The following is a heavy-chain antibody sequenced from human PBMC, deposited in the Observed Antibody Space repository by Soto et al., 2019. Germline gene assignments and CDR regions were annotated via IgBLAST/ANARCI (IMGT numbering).Heavy chain of an antibody. V-gene: IGHV4-59*01. CDR3: ARGKTNYYYGMDV. CDR1: GGSISSYY. D-gene: IGHD1-1*01. Sequence: PSETLSLTCTVSGGSISSYYWSWIRQPPGKGLEWIGYIYYSGSTNYNPSLKSRVTISVDTSKNQFSLKLSSVTAADPAVYYCARGKTNYYYGMDVWGQGTTVTVSS. CDR2: IYYSGST. J-gene: IGHJ6*02.